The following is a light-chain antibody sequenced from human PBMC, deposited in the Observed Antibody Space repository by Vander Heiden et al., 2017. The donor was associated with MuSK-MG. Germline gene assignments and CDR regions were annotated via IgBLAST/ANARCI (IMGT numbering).Light chain of an antibody. CDR2: EVS. J-gene: IGLJ2*01. CDR1: SSDVGGYNY. V-gene: IGLV2-8*01. Sequence: QSALTQPPSASGSPGKTVTISCTGTSSDVGGYNYVSWYQQHPGKAPKLMIYEVSKRPSWVPDRFSGSKSGNTASLTVSGLQAEDEADYYCSSYAGSNNLVFGGGTKLTVL. CDR3: SSYAGSNNLV.